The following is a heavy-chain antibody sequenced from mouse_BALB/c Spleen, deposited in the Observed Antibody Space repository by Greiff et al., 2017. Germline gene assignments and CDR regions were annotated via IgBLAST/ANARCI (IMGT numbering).Heavy chain of an antibody. CDR2: ISSGSSTI. J-gene: IGHJ4*01. CDR3: ARDYDYDGYAMDY. D-gene: IGHD2-4*01. Sequence: EVQRVESGGGLVQPGGSRKLSCAASGFTFSSFGMHWVRQAPEKGLEWVAYISSGSSTIYYADTVKGRFTISRDNPKNTLFLQMTSLRSADTAMYYCARDYDYDGYAMDYWGQGTSVTVSS. CDR1: GFTFSSFG. V-gene: IGHV5-17*02.